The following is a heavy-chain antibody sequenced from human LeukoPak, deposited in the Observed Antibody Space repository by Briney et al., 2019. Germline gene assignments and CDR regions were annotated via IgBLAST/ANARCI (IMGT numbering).Heavy chain of an antibody. CDR2: ISSSSGYT. V-gene: IGHV3-11*03. Sequence: PGGSLRLSCAPSVATLCVYSMRCVRQAPGKGLEWVSYISSSSGYTDYADSVKGRITISRDNAKNSLYLQMNSLRAEDTAVYYCARYRGNGFDYWGQGTLVTVSS. D-gene: IGHD4-23*01. J-gene: IGHJ4*02. CDR1: VATLCVYS. CDR3: ARYRGNGFDY.